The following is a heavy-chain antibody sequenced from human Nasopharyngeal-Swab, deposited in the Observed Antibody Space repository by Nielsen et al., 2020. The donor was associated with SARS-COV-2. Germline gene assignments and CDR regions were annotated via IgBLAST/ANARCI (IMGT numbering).Heavy chain of an antibody. CDR2: IYYSGST. Sequence: SWIRQHPGKGLEWIGYIYYSGSTYYNPSLKSRVTISVDTSKNQFSLKLSSVTAADTAVYYCARLIVATSWYFDLWGRGTLVTVSS. CDR3: ARLIVATSWYFDL. V-gene: IGHV4-31*02. D-gene: IGHD5-12*01. J-gene: IGHJ2*01.